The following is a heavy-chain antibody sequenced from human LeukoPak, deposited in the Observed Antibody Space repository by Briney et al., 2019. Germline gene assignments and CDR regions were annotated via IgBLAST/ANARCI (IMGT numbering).Heavy chain of an antibody. CDR1: GFTFSSYA. CDR2: ISYDGSNK. V-gene: IGHV3-30-3*01. CDR3: AREQGDYYDSSGAFDY. D-gene: IGHD3-22*01. Sequence: PGGSLRLSCAASGFTFSSYAMHWVRQAPGKGLEWVAVISYDGSNKYYADSVKGRFTISRDNSKNTLYLQMNSLRAEDTAVYYCAREQGDYYDSSGAFDYWGQGTLVTVSS. J-gene: IGHJ4*02.